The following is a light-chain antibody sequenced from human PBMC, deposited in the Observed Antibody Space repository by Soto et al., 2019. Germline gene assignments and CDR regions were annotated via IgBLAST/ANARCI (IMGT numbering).Light chain of an antibody. J-gene: IGKJ1*01. Sequence: EIVLTQSPATLSLSPEERATLSCRASQSVSSYLAWYQQKPGQAPRLFIYDASNRATDIPARISGSGSGTDFTLTIASLAPVDFGVYYWHQRRNWRRTFGKGTKV. CDR2: DAS. V-gene: IGKV3-11*01. CDR3: HQRRNWRRT. CDR1: QSVSSY.